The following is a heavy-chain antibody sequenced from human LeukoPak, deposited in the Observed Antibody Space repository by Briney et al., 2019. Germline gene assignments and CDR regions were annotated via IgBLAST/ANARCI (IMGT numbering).Heavy chain of an antibody. CDR3: ARPLGATTTGYDY. CDR1: GCSISSYN. D-gene: IGHD1-26*01. Sequence: SETLSLTCTASGCSISSYNWSWIRQPPGRGLEWIGHIYYSGSTNYNPSLKSRVTISVNTSKTQFSLKLSSVTAADTSVEYCARPLGATTTGYDYWGQGTLVTVSS. V-gene: IGHV4-59*08. J-gene: IGHJ4*02. CDR2: IYYSGST.